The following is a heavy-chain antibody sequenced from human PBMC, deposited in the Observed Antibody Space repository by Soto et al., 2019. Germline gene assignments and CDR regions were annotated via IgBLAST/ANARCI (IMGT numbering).Heavy chain of an antibody. V-gene: IGHV3-30*18. CDR3: AKDNDFWSGYYNIVRSGYMDV. D-gene: IGHD3-3*01. Sequence: GGSLRLSCAASGFTFSSYGMHWVRQAPGEGLEWVAVISYDGSNKYYADSVKGRFTISRDNSKNTLYLQMNSLRAEDTAVYYCAKDNDFWSGYYNIVRSGYMDVSGKGTTVTVPS. CDR2: ISYDGSNK. J-gene: IGHJ6*03. CDR1: GFTFSSYG.